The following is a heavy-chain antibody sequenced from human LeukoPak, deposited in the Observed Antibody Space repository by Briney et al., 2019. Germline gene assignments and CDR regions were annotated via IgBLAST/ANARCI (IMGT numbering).Heavy chain of an antibody. V-gene: IGHV1-69*05. CDR1: GGTFSSYA. CDR3: ARGGYGDYVFDY. J-gene: IGHJ4*02. Sequence: GASVKVSCKASGGTFSSYAISWVRQPPGQGLELMGGIIPIFGTANYAQKFQGRVTITTDESTSTAYMELSSLRSEDTAVYYCARGGYGDYVFDYWGQGTLVTVSS. CDR2: IIPIFGTA. D-gene: IGHD4-17*01.